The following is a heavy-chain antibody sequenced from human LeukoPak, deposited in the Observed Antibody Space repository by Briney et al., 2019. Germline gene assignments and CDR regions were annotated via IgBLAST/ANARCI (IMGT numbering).Heavy chain of an antibody. D-gene: IGHD3-16*02. V-gene: IGHV3-48*03. Sequence: GGSLRLSCAASGFTFSSYEMNWVRQAPGKGLEWVSYISSSGSTIYYADSVKGRFTISRDNAKNSLYLQMNSLRAEDTAVYYCARNDYVWGSYRLFFDYWGQGTLVTVSS. CDR3: ARNDYVWGSYRLFFDY. CDR2: ISSSGSTI. CDR1: GFTFSSYE. J-gene: IGHJ4*02.